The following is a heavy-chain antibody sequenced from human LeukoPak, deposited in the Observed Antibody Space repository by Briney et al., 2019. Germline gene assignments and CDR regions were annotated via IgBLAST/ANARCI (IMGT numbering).Heavy chain of an antibody. J-gene: IGHJ4*02. CDR2: IIPIFGTA. D-gene: IGHD3-10*01. V-gene: IGHV1-69*13. Sequence: ASVKVSCKASGGTFSSYAISWVRQAPGQGLEWMGGIIPIFGTANYAQKFQGRVTITADESTSTAYMELSSLRSEDTAVCYCASGYYYGSGSYSAYDYWGQGTLVTVSS. CDR3: ASGYYYGSGSYSAYDY. CDR1: GGTFSSYA.